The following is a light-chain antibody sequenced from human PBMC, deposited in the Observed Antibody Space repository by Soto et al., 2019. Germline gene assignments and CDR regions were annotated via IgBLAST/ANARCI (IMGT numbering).Light chain of an antibody. CDR3: QQYNNWPPWT. V-gene: IGKV3-15*01. CDR2: GAS. J-gene: IGKJ1*01. CDR1: RSVSSN. Sequence: ERVMTQSPATLSVSPGERASRACRASRSVSSNLAWYQQKPGQAPRLLIYGASTRATGIPARFSGSGSGTEFTLTISSLQSEDFAVYYCQQYNNWPPWTFGQGTKVDI.